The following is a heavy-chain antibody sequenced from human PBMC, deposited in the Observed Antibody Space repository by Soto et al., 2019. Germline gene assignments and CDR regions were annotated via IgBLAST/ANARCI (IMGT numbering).Heavy chain of an antibody. D-gene: IGHD3-10*01. CDR1: GFTFSSYS. V-gene: IGHV3-48*01. Sequence: EVQLVESGGGLVQPGGSPRLSCAASGFTFSSYSMNWVRQAPGKGLEWVSYISSSSSTIYYADSVKGRFTISRDNAKNSLYLQMNSLRAEDTAVYYCARAITMVRGDYYYYGMDVWGQGTTVTVSS. CDR3: ARAITMVRGDYYYYGMDV. J-gene: IGHJ6*02. CDR2: ISSSSSTI.